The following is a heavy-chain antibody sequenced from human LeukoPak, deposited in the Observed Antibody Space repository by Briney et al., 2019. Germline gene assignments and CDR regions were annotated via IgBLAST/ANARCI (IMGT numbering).Heavy chain of an antibody. D-gene: IGHD3-10*01. CDR3: AREGIRENGFDY. Sequence: SGTLSLTCAVSGGSISSSNWWSWVRPPPGKGLEWIGEIYHSGSTNYNPSLKGRVTISVDKSKNQFSLKLSSVTAADTAVYYCAREGIRENGFDYWGQGTLVTVSS. V-gene: IGHV4-4*02. CDR2: IYHSGST. CDR1: GGSISSSNW. J-gene: IGHJ4*02.